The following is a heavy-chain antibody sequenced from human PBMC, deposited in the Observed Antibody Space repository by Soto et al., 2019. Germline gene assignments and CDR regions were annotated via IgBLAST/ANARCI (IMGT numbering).Heavy chain of an antibody. J-gene: IGHJ4*02. V-gene: IGHV4-4*02. CDR1: GASISSTNW. CDR2: IYHTGST. D-gene: IGHD2-15*01. CDR3: ATLPPRIVVVVLPIPT. Sequence: QVQLQESGPRLVKPSGTLSLTCAVSGASISSTNWWTWVRQPPGKGLEWIGEIYHTGSTKYNPSLKGRVTISLDTSNSQFSLNLSSVTAADTAVYYCATLPPRIVVVVLPIPTWGQGTLVTVSS.